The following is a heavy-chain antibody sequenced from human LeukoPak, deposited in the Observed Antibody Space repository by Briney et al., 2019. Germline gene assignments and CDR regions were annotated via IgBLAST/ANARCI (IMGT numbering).Heavy chain of an antibody. CDR3: ASVRGRFTIFGVAYPQTDY. V-gene: IGHV3-30-3*01. J-gene: IGHJ4*02. D-gene: IGHD3-3*01. Sequence: TGGSLRLSCAASGFTFSSYAMHWVRQAPGKGLEWVAVISYDGSNKYYADSVKGRFTLSRDNSKNTLYLQMNSLRAEEPAAYYGASVRGRFTIFGVAYPQTDYWGQGTLVTVSS. CDR2: ISYDGSNK. CDR1: GFTFSSYA.